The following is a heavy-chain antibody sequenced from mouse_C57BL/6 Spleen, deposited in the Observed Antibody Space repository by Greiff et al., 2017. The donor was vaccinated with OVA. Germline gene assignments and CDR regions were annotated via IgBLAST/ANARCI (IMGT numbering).Heavy chain of an antibody. CDR1: GFPFSDYY. Sequence: EVMLVESEGGLVQPGSSMKLSCTASGFPFSDYYMAWVRQVPEKGLEWVANINYDGSSTYYLDSLKSRFIISRDNAQNILYLQMSSLKSEDTATYYCARRYYSNFDYWGQGTTLTVSS. CDR3: ARRYYSNFDY. CDR2: INYDGSST. D-gene: IGHD2-5*01. J-gene: IGHJ2*01. V-gene: IGHV5-16*01.